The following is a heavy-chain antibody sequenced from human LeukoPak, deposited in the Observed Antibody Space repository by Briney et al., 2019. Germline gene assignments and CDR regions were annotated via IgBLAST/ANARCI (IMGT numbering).Heavy chain of an antibody. Sequence: GGSLRLPCAASGFTFSSYGMHWVRQAPGKGLEWVAVISYDGSNKYYADSVKGRFTISRDNSKNTLYLKMNSLRAEDTAVYYCATVRSDYWGQGTLVTVSS. CDR1: GFTFSSYG. J-gene: IGHJ4*02. V-gene: IGHV3-30*03. CDR2: ISYDGSNK. CDR3: ATVRSDY.